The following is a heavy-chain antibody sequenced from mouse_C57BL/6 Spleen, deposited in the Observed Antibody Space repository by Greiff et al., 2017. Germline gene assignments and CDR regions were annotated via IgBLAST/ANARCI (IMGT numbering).Heavy chain of an antibody. Sequence: EVQLQQSGPELVKPGASVKMSCKASGYTFTDYNMHWVKQSHGKSLEWIGYINPNNGGTSYNQKFKGKATLTVNKSSSTAYMELRSLTSEDSAVYYCASHYGSRSYAMDYWGQGTSVTVSS. J-gene: IGHJ4*01. V-gene: IGHV1-22*01. CDR2: INPNNGGT. CDR3: ASHYGSRSYAMDY. CDR1: GYTFTDYN. D-gene: IGHD1-1*01.